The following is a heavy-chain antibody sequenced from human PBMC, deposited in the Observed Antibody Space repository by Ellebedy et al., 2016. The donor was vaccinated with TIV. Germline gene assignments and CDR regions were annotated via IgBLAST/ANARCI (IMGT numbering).Heavy chain of an antibody. D-gene: IGHD2-15*01. CDR2: IYSCGST. Sequence: GESLKISXAASGFTVSSNYMSWVRQASGKGLEWVSVIYSCGSTYYADSVKGRFTISRDNSKNTLYLQMNSLRAEDTAVYYCYSDYWGQGTLVTVSS. V-gene: IGHV3-66*03. CDR1: GFTVSSNY. CDR3: YSDY. J-gene: IGHJ4*02.